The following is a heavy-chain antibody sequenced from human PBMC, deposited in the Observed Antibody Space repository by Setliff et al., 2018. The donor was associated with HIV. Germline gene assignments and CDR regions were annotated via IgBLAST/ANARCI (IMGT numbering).Heavy chain of an antibody. D-gene: IGHD3-16*01. J-gene: IGHJ4*02. CDR2: IYYSGST. CDR3: TREDGMGGYFDY. CDR1: GGSISSHY. V-gene: IGHV4-59*11. Sequence: PSETLSLTCAVSGGSISSHYWSWIRQPPGKGLEWIGYIYYSGSTNYNPSLKSRVTISVDPSRNQFSLKLNSVTAADTAVYYCTREDGMGGYFDYWGQGMLVTVSS.